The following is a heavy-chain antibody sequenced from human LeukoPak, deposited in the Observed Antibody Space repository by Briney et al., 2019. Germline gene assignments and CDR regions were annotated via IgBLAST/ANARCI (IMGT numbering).Heavy chain of an antibody. D-gene: IGHD1-26*01. CDR1: GRSLTTHY. Sequence: PSDTLSLTCTVSGRSLTTHYWAWIRQPPGKGLECIGFVSKTGNTNYNPSLKSRATISVDTSKNTFSLKLSSVTAADTAVYFCARRGAPSKFYYFDSWGQGTLVTVSS. CDR2: VSKTGNT. J-gene: IGHJ4*02. V-gene: IGHV4-59*08. CDR3: ARRGAPSKFYYFDS.